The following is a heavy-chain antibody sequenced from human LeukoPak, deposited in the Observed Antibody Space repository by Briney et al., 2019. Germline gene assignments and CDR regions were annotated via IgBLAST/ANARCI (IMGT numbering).Heavy chain of an antibody. D-gene: IGHD2-2*02. CDR2: IYYSGST. V-gene: IGHV4-31*11. J-gene: IGHJ5*02. CDR3: AREKPNYCSSTSCYTPENWFDP. CDR1: GGSFSGYY. Sequence: PSETLSLTCAVYGGSFSGYYWSWIRQHPGKGLEWIGYIYYSGSTYYNPSLKSRVTISVDTSKNQFSLKLSSVTAADTAVYYCAREKPNYCSSTSCYTPENWFDPWGQGTLVTVSS.